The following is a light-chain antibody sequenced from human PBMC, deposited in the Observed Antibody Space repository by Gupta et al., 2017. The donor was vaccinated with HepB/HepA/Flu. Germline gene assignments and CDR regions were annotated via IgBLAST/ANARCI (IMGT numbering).Light chain of an antibody. V-gene: IGLV4-69*01. Sequence: QLVLTQSPSASASLGASVKLTCTLSSGHSNYAIAWHPPQPDKGPRYLMSINNDGSHTKGDGIPDRFSGSSSGAERYLIISSLQSEDEADYYCQTWDTGIQVFGGGTKLTVL. CDR1: SGHSNYA. J-gene: IGLJ3*02. CDR2: INNDGSH. CDR3: QTWDTGIQV.